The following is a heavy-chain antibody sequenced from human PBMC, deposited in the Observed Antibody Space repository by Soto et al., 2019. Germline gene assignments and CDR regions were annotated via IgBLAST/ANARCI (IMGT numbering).Heavy chain of an antibody. CDR1: GYTFTSYA. Sequence: ASVKLSCKASGYTFTSYAMHWVRQAPGQRLEWMGWINAGNGNTKYSQKFQGRVTITRDTSASTAYMELSSLRSEDTAVYYCARGGSLYWYFDLWGRGTLVTVSS. J-gene: IGHJ2*01. CDR2: INAGNGNT. D-gene: IGHD1-26*01. CDR3: ARGGSLYWYFDL. V-gene: IGHV1-3*01.